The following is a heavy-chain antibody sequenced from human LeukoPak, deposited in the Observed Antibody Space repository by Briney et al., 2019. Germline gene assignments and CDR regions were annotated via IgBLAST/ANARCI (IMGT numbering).Heavy chain of an antibody. V-gene: IGHV4-39*01. D-gene: IGHD4-17*01. Sequence: SETLSLTCTGSGGSISSSSYYWGWIRQPPGKGLEWIGSIYYSGSTYYNPSLKSRVAISVDTSKNQFSLKLSSVTAADTAVYYCARMHDYGDYIDYWGQGTLVTVSS. CDR3: ARMHDYGDYIDY. CDR1: GGSISSSSYY. CDR2: IYYSGST. J-gene: IGHJ4*02.